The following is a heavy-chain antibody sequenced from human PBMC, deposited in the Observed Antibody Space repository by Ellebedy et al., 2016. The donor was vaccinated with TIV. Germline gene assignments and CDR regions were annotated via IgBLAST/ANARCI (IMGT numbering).Heavy chain of an antibody. V-gene: IGHV3-23*01. CDR2: ISGSGGST. CDR1: GFTFSSYA. D-gene: IGHD5-18*01. Sequence: GGSLRLXXAASGFTFSSYAMSWVRQAPGKGLEWVSDISGSGGSTYYVDSVKGRFTISRDNSKNTLYLQMNSLRAEDTAVYYCAKGGYSYGINYGMDVWGQGTTVTVSS. J-gene: IGHJ6*02. CDR3: AKGGYSYGINYGMDV.